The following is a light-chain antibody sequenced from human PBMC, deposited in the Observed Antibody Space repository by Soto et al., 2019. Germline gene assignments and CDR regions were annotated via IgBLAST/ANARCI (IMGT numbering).Light chain of an antibody. J-gene: IGKJ5*01. V-gene: IGKV1-5*01. CDR1: QSISNW. CDR3: QQYNNWPRT. Sequence: DIQMTQSPSTLPASVGDRVTITCRASQSISNWLAWYQQKPGTAPKVLIYHASNLQSGVPSRFSGSGSRTEFTLTISSLQSEDFAVYYCQQYNNWPRTFGQGTRLEIK. CDR2: HAS.